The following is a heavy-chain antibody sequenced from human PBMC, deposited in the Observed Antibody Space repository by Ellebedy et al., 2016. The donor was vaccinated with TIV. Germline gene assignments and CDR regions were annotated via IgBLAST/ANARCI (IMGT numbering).Heavy chain of an antibody. J-gene: IGHJ3*02. V-gene: IGHV4-4*07. CDR3: ARDKGATAFDI. D-gene: IGHD1-26*01. Sequence: MPSETLSLTCTVSGGSLSADYWHWIRQPAGKRLEWIGRIYATGSTNYNPPLKSRVTVLVDTSKNQFSLKLSSVTAADTALYYCARDKGATAFDIWGQGTMVTVSS. CDR1: GGSLSADY. CDR2: IYATGST.